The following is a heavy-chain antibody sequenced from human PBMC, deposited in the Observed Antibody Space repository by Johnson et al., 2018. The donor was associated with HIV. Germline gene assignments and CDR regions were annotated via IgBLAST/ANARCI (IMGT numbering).Heavy chain of an antibody. D-gene: IGHD6-19*01. V-gene: IGHV3-48*01. J-gene: IGHJ3*02. CDR1: GFTFSSYD. CDR2: ISYSGSPI. CDR3: TTARNRLWSSSGWTWFWAFDI. Sequence: VQLVESGGGVVQPGGSLRLSCAASGFTFSSYDMTWIRQAPGKGLEWVSYISYSGSPIYYADSVKGRFAISRDDSKNTLYLQMNSLKTEDTAVYYCTTARNRLWSSSGWTWFWAFDIWGQGTMVTVSS.